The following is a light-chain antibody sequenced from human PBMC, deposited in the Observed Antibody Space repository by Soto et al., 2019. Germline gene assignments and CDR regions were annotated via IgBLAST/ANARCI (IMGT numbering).Light chain of an antibody. Sequence: QSVLTEDLSASGSPGQKVTISCTGTSSDVGGYNYVSWYQQHPGKAPKLMIYEVSKRPSGVPDRFSGSKSGNTASLTVSGLQAEDEADYYCSSYAGSNNLYVFGTGTKVTVL. J-gene: IGLJ1*01. V-gene: IGLV2-8*01. CDR3: SSYAGSNNLYV. CDR1: SSDVGGYNY. CDR2: EVS.